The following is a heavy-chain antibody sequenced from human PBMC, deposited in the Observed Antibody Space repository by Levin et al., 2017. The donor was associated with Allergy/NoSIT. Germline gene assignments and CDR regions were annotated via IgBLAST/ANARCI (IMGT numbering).Heavy chain of an antibody. V-gene: IGHV3-30*04. D-gene: IGHD7-27*01. CDR2: IAYDGNYK. Sequence: GGSLRLSCAASGFTFSNYAMHWVRQAPGKGLEWVAVIAYDGNYKYYVDSVKGRFTISRDNSKNTLYLQMNSLIAEDTAVYYCVRDSINWGLGQFDSWGQGILVTVSS. CDR3: VRDSINWGLGQFDS. J-gene: IGHJ4*02. CDR1: GFTFSNYA.